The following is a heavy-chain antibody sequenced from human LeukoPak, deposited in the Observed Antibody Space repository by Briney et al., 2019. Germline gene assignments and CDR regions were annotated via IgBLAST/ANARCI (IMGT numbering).Heavy chain of an antibody. CDR1: GGSISSGGYY. V-gene: IGHV4-39*07. D-gene: IGHD3-16*02. CDR2: IYYSGNT. Sequence: SETLSLTCTVSGGSISSGGYYWSWIRQPPGKGLEWIGSIYYSGNTYYNPSLKSRVTISVDTSKNQFSLKLSSVTAADTAVYYCARAGFINALDVWGQGTTVTVSS. CDR3: ARAGFINALDV. J-gene: IGHJ6*02.